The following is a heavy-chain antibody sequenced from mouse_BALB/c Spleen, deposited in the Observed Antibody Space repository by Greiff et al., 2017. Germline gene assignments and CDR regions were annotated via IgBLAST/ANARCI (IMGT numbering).Heavy chain of an antibody. Sequence: EVQRVESGGGLVKPGGSLKLSCAASGFAFSSYDMSWVRQTPEKRLEWVAYISSGGGSTYYPDTVKGRFTISRDNAKITLYLQMSSLKSEDTAMYYCARHPEYGNYPDYWGQGTTLTVSS. D-gene: IGHD2-10*02. CDR2: ISSGGGST. V-gene: IGHV5-12-1*01. CDR3: ARHPEYGNYPDY. J-gene: IGHJ2*01. CDR1: GFAFSSYD.